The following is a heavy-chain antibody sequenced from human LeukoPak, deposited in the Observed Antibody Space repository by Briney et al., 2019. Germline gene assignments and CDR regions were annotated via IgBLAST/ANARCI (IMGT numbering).Heavy chain of an antibody. V-gene: IGHV3-7*01. CDR1: GFTFSSYW. D-gene: IGHD5/OR15-5a*01. CDR3: ASVLSNYYYYYMDV. Sequence: PGGSLRLSCAASGFTFSSYWMSWVRQAPGKGLEWVANINQDGSEKYYVDSVKGRFTISRDNPKNSLYLQMNSLRAEDTAVYYCASVLSNYYYYYMDVWGKGTTVTVSS. J-gene: IGHJ6*03. CDR2: INQDGSEK.